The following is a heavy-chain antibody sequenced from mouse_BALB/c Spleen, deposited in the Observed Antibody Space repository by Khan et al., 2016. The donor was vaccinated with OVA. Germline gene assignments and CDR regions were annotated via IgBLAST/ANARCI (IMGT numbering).Heavy chain of an antibody. J-gene: IGHJ4*01. V-gene: IGHV2-3*01. Sequence: VQLQESGPGLVAPSQSLSITCIVSGFSLTSNGVSWVRQPPGKGLEWLGVIWGDGSTNYYSALISRLSTSKDNTNTQAFLNLNSLPTDDTATYYCTRFSHDNNFYYVMDYWGQGTPVTVSS. CDR1: GFSLTSNG. D-gene: IGHD1-3*01. CDR3: TRFSHDNNFYYVMDY. CDR2: IWGDGST.